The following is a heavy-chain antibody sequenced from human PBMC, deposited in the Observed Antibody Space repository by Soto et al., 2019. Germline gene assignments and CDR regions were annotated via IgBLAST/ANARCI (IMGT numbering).Heavy chain of an antibody. CDR3: ARDDEGGSDCDLGY. V-gene: IGHV3-30-3*01. J-gene: IGHJ4*02. D-gene: IGHD1-26*01. CDR1: GFTFSSHA. CDR2: ISSDGSNK. Sequence: QVQLVESGGGVVQPGRSLRLSCSVSGFTFSSHAMDWVRQAPGEGLEWVALISSDGSNKYYADSVKGRFTTSRDNSKNTMYLQMNSLRVEDTAVYYCARDDEGGSDCDLGYWGQGALVTVSS.